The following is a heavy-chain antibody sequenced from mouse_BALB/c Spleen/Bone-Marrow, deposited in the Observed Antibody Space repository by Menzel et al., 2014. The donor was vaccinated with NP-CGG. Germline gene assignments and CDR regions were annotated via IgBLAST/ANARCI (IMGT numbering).Heavy chain of an antibody. CDR2: ISXXXSYT. D-gene: IGHD2-4*01. CDR1: GFSFNSXG. CDR3: ARHAYYDQTEVSFVY. V-gene: IGHV5-9-2*01. J-gene: IGHJ3*01. Sequence: EVMLVESGGGLVKSGGSLKLSCAASGFSFNSXGXSWVXQTPXXRLEWVXTISXXXSYTFYPDSVKGRFTISRDNAKNNLYLQLSSLRSEDTALYYCARHAYYDQTEVSFVYWGQGTLVTVSA.